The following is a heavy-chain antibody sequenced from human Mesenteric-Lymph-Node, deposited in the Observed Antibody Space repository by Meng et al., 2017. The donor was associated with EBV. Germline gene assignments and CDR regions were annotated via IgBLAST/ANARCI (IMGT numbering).Heavy chain of an antibody. D-gene: IGHD5-12*01. V-gene: IGHV4-39*07. J-gene: IGHJ4*02. CDR3: ARVVDIVATRPFDY. Sequence: LKELGQGSVNPSGPRALTCTVSVGFISLSNFCWGWIRQPPGKGLEWIGNIHYSGRTYYNPSLKSRITISVDTSKNQFSLKLSSVTAADTAVYYCARVVDIVATRPFDYWGQGTLVTVSS. CDR1: VGFISLSNFC. CDR2: IHYSGRT.